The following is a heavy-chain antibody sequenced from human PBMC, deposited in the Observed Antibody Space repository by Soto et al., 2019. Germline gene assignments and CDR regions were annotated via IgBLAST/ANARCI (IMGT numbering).Heavy chain of an antibody. V-gene: IGHV3-23*01. CDR2: ISGSGGST. Sequence: GSLRLSCAASGFTFSSYAMSWVRQAPGKGLEWVSAISGSGGSTYYADSVKGRFTISRDNSKNTLYLQMNSLRAEDTAVYYCAKDATITIFGVVQAYYYMDVWGKGTTVTVSS. J-gene: IGHJ6*03. CDR3: AKDATITIFGVVQAYYYMDV. CDR1: GFTFSSYA. D-gene: IGHD3-3*01.